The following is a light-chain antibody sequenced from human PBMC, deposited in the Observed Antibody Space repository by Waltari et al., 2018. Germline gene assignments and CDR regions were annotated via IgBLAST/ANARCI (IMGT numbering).Light chain of an antibody. CDR1: SSDGGGYNY. V-gene: IGLV2-14*03. Sequence: QSALTQPASVSGSPGQSTTISCTGTSSDGGGYNYVSWYQQHPGKAPKLLIYDVSNRPSGVSNRFSGSKSGNTASLTISGLQAEDEADYYCSSYISSSTLELFGGGTSLTVL. CDR3: SSYISSSTLEL. J-gene: IGLJ2*01. CDR2: DVS.